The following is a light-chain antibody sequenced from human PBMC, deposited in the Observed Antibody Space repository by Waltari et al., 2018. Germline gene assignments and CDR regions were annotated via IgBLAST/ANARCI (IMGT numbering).Light chain of an antibody. CDR2: RIY. CDR3: AAWDDSLSVWV. V-gene: IGLV1-47*01. CDR1: RPNIGTTY. J-gene: IGLJ3*02. Sequence: SVLTQPPSASGTPGQRVPLPCSGRRPNIGTTYVFLYHQFPGTAPKLLTYRIYQRPSGVPDRFSGSKSGTSASLAISGLRSEDEADYYCAAWDDSLSVWVFGGGTKLTVL.